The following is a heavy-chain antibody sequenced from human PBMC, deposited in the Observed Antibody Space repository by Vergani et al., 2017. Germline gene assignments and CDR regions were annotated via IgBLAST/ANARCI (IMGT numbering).Heavy chain of an antibody. Sequence: QVQLVESGGGVVQRGGSLRLSCATSGFTLSNYDMQWNRQGPGKGLEFVAFIQFDGSNQYYADPVKGRFTLSRDFSKNTLYLQMNSLRTDDTATYYCAKHFRGWGIDYWGQGTQVIVSS. V-gene: IGHV3-30*02. CDR1: GFTLSNYD. D-gene: IGHD3-16*01. CDR2: IQFDGSNQ. CDR3: AKHFRGWGIDY. J-gene: IGHJ4*02.